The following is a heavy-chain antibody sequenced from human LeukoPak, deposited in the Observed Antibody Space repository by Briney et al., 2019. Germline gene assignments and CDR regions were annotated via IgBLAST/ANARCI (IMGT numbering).Heavy chain of an antibody. CDR2: IHHSGST. CDR1: GYSISSGYY. Sequence: SETLSLTCIVSGYSISSGYYWGWIRQPPGKGLEWIANIHHSGSTYYNPSLKSRVTISVDTSKNQFSLKLSSVTAADTAVYYCARGSYGSGSRIHPRRFDPWGQGTLVTVSS. CDR3: ARGSYGSGSRIHPRRFDP. J-gene: IGHJ5*02. D-gene: IGHD3-10*01. V-gene: IGHV4-38-2*02.